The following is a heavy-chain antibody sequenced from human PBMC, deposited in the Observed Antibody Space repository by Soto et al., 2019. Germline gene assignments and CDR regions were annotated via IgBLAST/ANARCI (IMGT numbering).Heavy chain of an antibody. CDR3: ARDRGYDAHDYYYNAMDV. D-gene: IGHD3-10*01. J-gene: IGHJ6*02. CDR1: GFTFRTYT. V-gene: IGHV3-21*01. Sequence: EVQLVESGGGLVKPGGSLRLSCISSGFTFRTYTMNWVRQAPGKGLEWVSGIRGFSPYTFYAESVKGRFTISRDNAKNSLYLQMTSLRAEDTAVYYCARDRGYDAHDYYYNAMDVWGQGTTVPVSS. CDR2: IRGFSPYT.